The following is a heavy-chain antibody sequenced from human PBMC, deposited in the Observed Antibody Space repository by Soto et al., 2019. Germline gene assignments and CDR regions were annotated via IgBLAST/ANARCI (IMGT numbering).Heavy chain of an antibody. D-gene: IGHD6-19*01. CDR3: ARDGITLAGSFDY. CDR2: ISAYNGNR. CDR1: GYTFFNYG. V-gene: IGHV1-18*01. J-gene: IGHJ4*02. Sequence: QVQLVQSGAEVKKPGASVKVSCKASGYTFFNYGISWVRQAPVQGLEWMGWISAYNGNRNYAGKFQGRATMTTETSTSTAYMELRSLRSDDTAAYYCARDGITLAGSFDYWGQGTLVTVSS.